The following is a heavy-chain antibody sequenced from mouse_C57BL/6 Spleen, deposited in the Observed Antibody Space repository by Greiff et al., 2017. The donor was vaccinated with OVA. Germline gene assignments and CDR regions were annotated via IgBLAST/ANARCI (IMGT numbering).Heavy chain of an antibody. Sequence: QVQLQQSGPELVKPGASVKISCKASGYAFSSSWMNWVKQRPGKGLEWIGRIYPGDGDTNYNGKFKGKATLTADKSSSTAYMQLSSLTSEDSAVYFCARSYYYAFAYWGQGTLSLSLQ. CDR2: IYPGDGDT. V-gene: IGHV1-82*01. CDR3: ARSYYYAFAY. J-gene: IGHJ3*01. D-gene: IGHD2-1*01. CDR1: GYAFSSSW.